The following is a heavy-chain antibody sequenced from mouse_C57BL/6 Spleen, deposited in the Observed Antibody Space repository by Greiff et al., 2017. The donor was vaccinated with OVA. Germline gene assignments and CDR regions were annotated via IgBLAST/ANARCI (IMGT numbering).Heavy chain of an antibody. V-gene: IGHV1-82*01. CDR1: GYAFSSSW. D-gene: IGHD2-3*01. J-gene: IGHJ4*01. CDR3: ARGDDGYYEGYAMDY. CDR2: IYPGDGDT. Sequence: VQLQQSGPELVKPGASVKISCKASGYAFSSSWMNWVQQRPGKGLEWIGRIYPGDGDTNYNGKFKGKATLTADKSSSTAYMQLSSLTSEDSAVYFCARGDDGYYEGYAMDYWGQGTSVTVSS.